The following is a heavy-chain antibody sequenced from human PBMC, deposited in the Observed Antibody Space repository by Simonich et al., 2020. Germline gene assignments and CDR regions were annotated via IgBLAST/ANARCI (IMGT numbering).Heavy chain of an antibody. D-gene: IGHD1-26*01. CDR1: GFTFSSYD. CDR3: ARGGYSGSYNWFDP. CDR2: IGNAGET. Sequence: EVQLVESGGGLVQPGGSLRLSCAASGFTFSSYDMHWVRQATGKGLEWVSDIGNAGETYSTSSVKGRFTISRENDKNSLYLQMNSLRAGDTAVYYCARGGYSGSYNWFDPWGQGTLVTVSS. V-gene: IGHV3-13*01. J-gene: IGHJ5*02.